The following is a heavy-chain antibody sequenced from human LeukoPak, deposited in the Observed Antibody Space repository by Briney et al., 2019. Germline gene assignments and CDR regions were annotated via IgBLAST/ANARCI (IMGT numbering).Heavy chain of an antibody. D-gene: IGHD3-9*01. J-gene: IGHJ4*02. Sequence: PGGSLRLSCAASGFTFSSYAMSWVRQAPGKGLEWVSDISGSGISTYYADSVKGRFTISRDNSKNTLYLQMNSLRAEDTALYYCAKDYDWLLGGVDYWGQGTLVTVSS. V-gene: IGHV3-23*01. CDR3: AKDYDWLLGGVDY. CDR1: GFTFSSYA. CDR2: ISGSGIST.